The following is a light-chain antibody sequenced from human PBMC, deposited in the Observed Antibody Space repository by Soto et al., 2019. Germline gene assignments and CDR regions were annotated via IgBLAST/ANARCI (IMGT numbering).Light chain of an antibody. CDR2: DAS. Sequence: EIVLTQSPATLSLSPGERATLACRASQSVSSYLALYQQKPGQAPRLLIYDASNRATGIPARFSGSGSGTDFPLTISSLEPEDFAVYYCQQRSNWPITFGPGTRLEIK. J-gene: IGKJ5*01. CDR3: QQRSNWPIT. V-gene: IGKV3-11*01. CDR1: QSVSSY.